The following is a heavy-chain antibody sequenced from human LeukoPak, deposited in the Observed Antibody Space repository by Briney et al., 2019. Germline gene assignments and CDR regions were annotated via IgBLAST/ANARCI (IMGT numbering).Heavy chain of an antibody. Sequence: GASVKVSCKASGYTFTAHAVHWVRRAPGQRLGWMGWINVANGDTGYSQKFQDRVTITRDTSASTGYMEMSSLISEDTAVYYCASKPRGESRPFDYWGQGTLVTVSS. J-gene: IGHJ4*02. V-gene: IGHV1-3*01. CDR2: INVANGDT. CDR3: ASKPRGESRPFDY. CDR1: GYTFTAHA. D-gene: IGHD3-16*01.